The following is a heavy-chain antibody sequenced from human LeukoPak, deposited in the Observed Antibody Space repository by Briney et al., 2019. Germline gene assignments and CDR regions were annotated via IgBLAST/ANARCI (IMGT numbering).Heavy chain of an antibody. CDR3: ARVLRYPEISPVPRSFDY. V-gene: IGHV4-59*11. Sequence: SETLSLTCTVPGGSIRSHYWSWIRQPPGEGLEWIGYIYYSGSTNYNPSLKSRVTISVDTSKNQLSLKLSSVTAADTAVYYCARVLRYPEISPVPRSFDYWGQGTLVTVSS. J-gene: IGHJ4*02. CDR2: IYYSGST. CDR1: GGSIRSHY. D-gene: IGHD1-14*01.